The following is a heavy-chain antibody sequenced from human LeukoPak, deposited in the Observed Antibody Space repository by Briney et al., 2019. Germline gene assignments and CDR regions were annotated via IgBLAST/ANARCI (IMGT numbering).Heavy chain of an antibody. CDR3: ATYTHWVAGDV. CDR2: MNQDGSEK. Sequence: GGSLRLSSAASGFTLSESWMSWVRQALGEGLEWVANMNQDGSEKDYVASVKGRFTISRENARESLYLKMSSLRAEDTAVYYCATYTHWVAGDVWGPGTTVTVSS. J-gene: IGHJ6*02. CDR1: GFTLSESW. D-gene: IGHD3-16*01. V-gene: IGHV3-7*01.